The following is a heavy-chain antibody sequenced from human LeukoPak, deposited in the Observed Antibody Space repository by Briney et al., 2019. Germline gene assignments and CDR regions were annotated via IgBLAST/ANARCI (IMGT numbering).Heavy chain of an antibody. D-gene: IGHD6-19*01. J-gene: IGHJ4*02. CDR2: LSGSGRTT. V-gene: IGHV3-23*01. CDR3: AKVGSGWFFDY. Sequence: GGSLRLSCAASGFTFTYYAMSWVRQAPGKGLEWVSTLSGSGRTTYYADSVKGRFTISRDNPKNTLYLQMNSLGVEDTAVYYCAKVGSGWFFDYWGQGTLVTVSS. CDR1: GFTFTYYA.